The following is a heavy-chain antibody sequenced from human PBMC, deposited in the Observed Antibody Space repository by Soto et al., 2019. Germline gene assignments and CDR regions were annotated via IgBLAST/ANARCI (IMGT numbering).Heavy chain of an antibody. D-gene: IGHD3-10*01. CDR1: GFTFSSYA. CDR2: ISGSGGST. CDR3: AKEVEWEWVYGSGSQLDY. J-gene: IGHJ4*02. V-gene: IGHV3-23*01. Sequence: GGSLRLSCAASGFTFSSYAMSWVRQAPGKGLEWVSAISGSGGSTYYADSVKGRFTISRDNSKNTLYLQMNSLRAEDTAVYYCAKEVEWEWVYGSGSQLDYWGQGTLVTVSS.